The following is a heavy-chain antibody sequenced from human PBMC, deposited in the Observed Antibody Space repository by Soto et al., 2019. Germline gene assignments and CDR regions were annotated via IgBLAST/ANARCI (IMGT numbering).Heavy chain of an antibody. CDR3: ARAGGRHSGGIDY. D-gene: IGHD3-16*01. CDR1: GSTFSSYS. CDR2: IIPIFGTA. V-gene: IGHV1-69*01. Sequence: QVQLVQSGAEVKKPGSSVKVSCKASGSTFSSYSINWVRQAPGQGLEWMGEIIPIFGTANYAQKFHGRVTITADESTSTAYMELSSLRSEDTAVYYCARAGGRHSGGIDYWGQGTLVIVSS. J-gene: IGHJ4*02.